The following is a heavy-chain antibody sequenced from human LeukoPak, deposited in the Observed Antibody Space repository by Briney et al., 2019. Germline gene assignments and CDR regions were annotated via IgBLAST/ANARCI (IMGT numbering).Heavy chain of an antibody. CDR1: GYTFTSYG. V-gene: IGHV1-18*01. CDR3: ARDYYDILTGFLD. J-gene: IGHJ4*02. Sequence: ASVMVSCKASGYTFTSYGISWVRQAPGQGLEWMGWISGYDGKTNYAQKFQGRVSMTTDTSASTAYMELRSLRSDDTAVYYCARDYYDILTGFLDWGQGTLVTVSS. D-gene: IGHD3-9*01. CDR2: ISGYDGKT.